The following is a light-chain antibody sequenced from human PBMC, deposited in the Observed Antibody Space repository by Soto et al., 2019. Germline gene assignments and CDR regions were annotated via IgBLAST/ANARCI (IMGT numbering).Light chain of an antibody. CDR1: QSVTSTH. J-gene: IGKJ5*01. V-gene: IGKV3-20*01. CDR3: QQHGSSPPIT. CDR2: DAS. Sequence: EIVLTQSPGTLSLSPGERATLSCRASQSVTSTHLAWYQQKPGQAPRLLIYDASTRATGIPDRFSGSGSGTDFTLTISRLEPEDFAVYYCQQHGSSPPITFGQGTRLEIK.